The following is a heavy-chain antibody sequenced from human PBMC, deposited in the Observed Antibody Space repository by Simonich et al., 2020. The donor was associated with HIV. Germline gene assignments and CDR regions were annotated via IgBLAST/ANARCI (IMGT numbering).Heavy chain of an antibody. CDR1: GYTFTNYA. CDR2: NNADNGNT. D-gene: IGHD4-4*01. J-gene: IGHJ6*02. Sequence: QVQLVQSGAEVKKPGASVKVSCKASGYTFTNYAMHWVRQAPGQRLEWMGSNNADNGNTKYSQKLQGRVTSTRDTSASTAYMELSSLRSEDTAVYYCARVGVTPYYYYGMDVWGQGTKVTVSS. CDR3: ARVGVTPYYYYGMDV. V-gene: IGHV1-3*01.